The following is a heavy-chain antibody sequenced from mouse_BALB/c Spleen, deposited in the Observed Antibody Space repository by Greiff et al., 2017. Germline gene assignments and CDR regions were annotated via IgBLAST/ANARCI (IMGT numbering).Heavy chain of an antibody. CDR2: IDTANGNT. Sequence: VQLQQSGAELVKPGASVKLSCTASGFNIKDTYMHWVKQRPEQGLEWIGRIDTANGNTKYDPKFQGKATITADTSSNTDYLQLSSLTSEDTAVYNCARYPYGYYFDYWGQGTTLTVS. CDR1: GFNIKDTY. J-gene: IGHJ2*01. D-gene: IGHD1-2*01. CDR3: ARYPYGYYFDY. V-gene: IGHV14-3*02.